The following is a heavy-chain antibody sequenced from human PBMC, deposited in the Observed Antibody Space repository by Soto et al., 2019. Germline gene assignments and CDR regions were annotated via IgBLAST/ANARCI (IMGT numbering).Heavy chain of an antibody. CDR1: GGSISSYY. D-gene: IGHD2-2*01. V-gene: IGHV4-4*07. J-gene: IGHJ6*02. Sequence: TLSSACTVSGGSISSYYWSRIRQPAGKGLEWIGRIYTRGSTNYNPSLKNGVTMSVDTSKNQFSLKLSSVTAADPAVYSCARATQLGQRDYYYYGMDVWGQGTTVTVSS. CDR2: IYTRGST. CDR3: ARATQLGQRDYYYYGMDV.